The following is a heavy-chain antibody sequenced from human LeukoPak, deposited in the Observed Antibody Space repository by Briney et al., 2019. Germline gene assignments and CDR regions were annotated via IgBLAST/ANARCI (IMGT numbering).Heavy chain of an antibody. CDR2: IYYSGTT. J-gene: IGHJ4*02. CDR3: ARGVYIAAAQYGY. D-gene: IGHD6-13*01. CDR1: GGSISSDY. Sequence: SETLSLTCTVSGGSISSDYWSWIRQPPGKGLEWIGYIYYSGTTNYNPSLKSRVTISVDTSKNQFSLKLSSVTAADTAVYYCARGVYIAAAQYGYWGQGTLVTVSS. V-gene: IGHV4-59*01.